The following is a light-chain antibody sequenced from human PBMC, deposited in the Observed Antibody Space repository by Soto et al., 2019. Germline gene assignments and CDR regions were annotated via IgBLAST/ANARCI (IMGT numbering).Light chain of an antibody. V-gene: IGKV3-15*01. CDR3: QQYSSSLT. Sequence: EIFMTQSPATLSVFPGEKVIPSCRASKSVGSTLAGYKKKPGRAPRLLIRGASPRATGVPARFSGSGSGTEFTLTISSLQSEDFAVYYCQQYSSSLTFGGGTTLEIK. J-gene: IGKJ4*02. CDR1: KSVGST. CDR2: GAS.